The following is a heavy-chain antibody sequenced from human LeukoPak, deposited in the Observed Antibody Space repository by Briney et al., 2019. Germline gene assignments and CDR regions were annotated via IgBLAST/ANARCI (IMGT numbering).Heavy chain of an antibody. CDR2: IYYSGSA. D-gene: IGHD2-2*01. J-gene: IGHJ4*02. V-gene: IGHV4-31*03. Sequence: SETLSLTCTVSGGSFSSGGYYWTWIRQHPGMGLEWIGYIYYSGSAYYNPSLKGRVIISVATSKNQFSLNLTSVTAADTAVYYCATVPAAIRAVDYWGQGTLVTVSS. CDR3: ATVPAAIRAVDY. CDR1: GGSFSSGGYY.